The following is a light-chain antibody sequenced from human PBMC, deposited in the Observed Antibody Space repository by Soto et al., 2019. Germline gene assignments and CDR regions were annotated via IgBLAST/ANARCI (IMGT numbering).Light chain of an antibody. CDR2: DAS. CDR1: QSVSSS. CDR3: QQRSNWPPYT. J-gene: IGKJ2*01. Sequence: EVVLTQSPATLSLSPGERATLSCRASQSVSSSLAWYQQKPGQAPRLIISDASNRATGIPARFSGSGSGTDFTLTISSLEPEDVAVYYCQQRSNWPPYTFGQGTKLEIK. V-gene: IGKV3-11*01.